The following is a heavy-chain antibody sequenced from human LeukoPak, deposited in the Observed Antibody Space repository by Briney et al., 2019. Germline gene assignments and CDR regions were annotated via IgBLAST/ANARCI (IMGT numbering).Heavy chain of an antibody. CDR1: GGSFSGYY. CDR2: INHSGST. D-gene: IGHD3-22*01. J-gene: IGHJ1*01. CDR3: ARGRGITMIVASTRYFQH. V-gene: IGHV4-34*01. Sequence: PSETLSLTCAVYGGSFSGYYWSWIRQPPGKGLEWIGEINHSGSTNYNPSLKSRGTISVDKSTNQSSLKLRSVTAADTAVYYCARGRGITMIVASTRYFQHWGQGTLVTVSS.